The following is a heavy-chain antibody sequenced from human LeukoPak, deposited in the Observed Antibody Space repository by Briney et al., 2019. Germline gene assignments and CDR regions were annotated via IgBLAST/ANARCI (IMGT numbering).Heavy chain of an antibody. CDR1: GDSVSSNSAA. V-gene: IGHV6-1*01. D-gene: IGHD3-22*01. Sequence: SQTLSLTCAISGDSVSSNSAAWNWIRQSPSRGLEWLGRTYYRSKWYNDYAVSVKSRITINPDTSKNQFSLQLDSVTPEDTAVYYCARVGFYDSSGYLHYYFDYWGQGTLVTVSS. CDR2: TYYRSKWYN. CDR3: ARVGFYDSSGYLHYYFDY. J-gene: IGHJ4*02.